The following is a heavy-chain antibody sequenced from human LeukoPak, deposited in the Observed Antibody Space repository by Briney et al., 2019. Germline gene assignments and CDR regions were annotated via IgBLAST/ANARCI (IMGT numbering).Heavy chain of an antibody. CDR2: VSYDGNNQ. CDR1: EFTFNNYG. J-gene: IGHJ4*02. V-gene: IGHV3-30*03. D-gene: IGHD1-1*01. CDR3: ARDPSLRTTLDY. Sequence: PGRSLRLSCIASEFTFNNYGMHWVRQAPGKGLEWVALVSYDGNNQYYAASVKGRFTISRDNSKNMLYLQMNSLSTEDTAVYYCARDPSLRTTLDYWGQGTLVTVSS.